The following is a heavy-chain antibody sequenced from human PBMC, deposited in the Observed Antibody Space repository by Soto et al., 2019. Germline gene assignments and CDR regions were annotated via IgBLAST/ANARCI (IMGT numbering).Heavy chain of an antibody. V-gene: IGHV4-34*01. CDR2: INHSGST. CDR1: GGSFSGYY. D-gene: IGHD6-13*01. Sequence: SETLSLTCAVYGGSFSGYYWSWIRQPPGKGLEWIGEINHSGSTNYNPSLKSRVTISVDTSKNQFSLQLNSVTPEDTAVYYCERDYGPYGQQLANNWFDPWGQGTLVTVSS. CDR3: ERDYGPYGQQLANNWFDP. J-gene: IGHJ5*02.